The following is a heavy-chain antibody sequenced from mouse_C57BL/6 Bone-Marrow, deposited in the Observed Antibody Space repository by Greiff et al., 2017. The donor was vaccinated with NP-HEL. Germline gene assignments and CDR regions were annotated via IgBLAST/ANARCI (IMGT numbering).Heavy chain of an antibody. CDR3: ASILITTVYYFDY. D-gene: IGHD1-1*01. CDR2: IYPGDGDT. CDR1: GYAFSSYW. Sequence: VQLQQSGAELVKPGASVKISCKASGYAFSSYWMNWVKQRPGKGLEWIGQIYPGDGDTNYNGKFNGKATLTADKSSSTAYMQLSSLTSEDSAVYFCASILITTVYYFDYWGQGTTLTVSS. V-gene: IGHV1-80*01. J-gene: IGHJ2*01.